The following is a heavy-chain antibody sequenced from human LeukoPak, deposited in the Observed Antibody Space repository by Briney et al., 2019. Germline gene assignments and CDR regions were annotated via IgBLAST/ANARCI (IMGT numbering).Heavy chain of an antibody. CDR1: GGSFSGYY. CDR3: ARGSVGITMVRGVTPSFDY. CDR2: INHSGST. Sequence: SETLSLTCAVYGGSFSGYYWSWIRQPPGKGLEWIGEINHSGSTNYNPSLKSRVTISVDTSKNQFSLKLSSVTAADTAVYYCARGSVGITMVRGVTPSFDYWGQGTLVTV. J-gene: IGHJ4*02. D-gene: IGHD3-10*01. V-gene: IGHV4-34*01.